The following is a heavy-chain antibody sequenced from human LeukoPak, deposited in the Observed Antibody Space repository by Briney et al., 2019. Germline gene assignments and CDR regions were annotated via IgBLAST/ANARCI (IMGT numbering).Heavy chain of an antibody. J-gene: IGHJ4*02. V-gene: IGHV1-2*02. CDR2: INPNNGAT. D-gene: IGHD5-18*01. Sequence: GASVKVSCKASGYTFTGYYMHWVRQAPGQGLEWVGWINPNNGATEYAQTFQGRVTMTRDTSISTVYMELSSLRSDDTAVYYCARGRHLDTATFDENYWGQGTLVTVSS. CDR1: GYTFTGYY. CDR3: ARGRHLDTATFDENY.